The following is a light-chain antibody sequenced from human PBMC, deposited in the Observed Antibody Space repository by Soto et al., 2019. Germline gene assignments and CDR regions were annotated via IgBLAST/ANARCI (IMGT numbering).Light chain of an antibody. V-gene: IGKV3-15*01. Sequence: EIVMTQSPATLSVSPGETATLSGRASQSVSSNLAWYQQTPCQAPRLLIYGASTRATGIPARFSGSGSGTEFTLTISSLQSEDFAVYYCQQDNNWPPYTFGQGTKLEIK. CDR1: QSVSSN. CDR3: QQDNNWPPYT. J-gene: IGKJ2*01. CDR2: GAS.